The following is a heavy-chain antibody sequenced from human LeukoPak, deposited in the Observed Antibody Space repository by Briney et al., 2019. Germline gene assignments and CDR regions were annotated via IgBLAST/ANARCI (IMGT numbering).Heavy chain of an antibody. CDR2: INWNSVSA. CDR1: GFTFDDYA. J-gene: IGHJ4*02. V-gene: IGHV3-9*01. Sequence: GGSLRLSCVASGFTFDDYAMHWVRQAPGKGLELVAGINWNSVSAVYADSLKGRLNISRDNAKNSLFLQMNSLKTEDTAFYYCAKGARGSSGYTTDWGQGILVTVSS. D-gene: IGHD3-22*01. CDR3: AKGARGSSGYTTD.